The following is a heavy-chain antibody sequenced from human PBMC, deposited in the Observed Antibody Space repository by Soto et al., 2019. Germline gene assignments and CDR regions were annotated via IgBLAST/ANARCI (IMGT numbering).Heavy chain of an antibody. CDR1: GFTLSSYG. CDR2: ILYDGKNY. J-gene: IGHJ4*02. Sequence: GGSLRLSCAASGFTLSSYGMHWVRQAPGKGLEWVAFILYDGKNYYYGDSVKGRFTISRDNSKNTLYLQMNNLRPDDTALYYCAKDVSSGGRYFDSWGQGIPVTVSS. CDR3: AKDVSSGGRYFDS. V-gene: IGHV3-30*18. D-gene: IGHD3-10*01.